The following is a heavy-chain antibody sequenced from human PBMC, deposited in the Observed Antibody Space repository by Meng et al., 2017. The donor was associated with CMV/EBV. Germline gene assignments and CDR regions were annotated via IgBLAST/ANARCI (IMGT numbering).Heavy chain of an antibody. CDR2: IYWDDDK. V-gene: IGHV2-5*02. D-gene: IGHD6-13*01. CDR3: AHRGRIAAAGTDWFDP. J-gene: IGHJ5*02. Sequence: QITLKESGPTLVKTTQTLTLTCTFAGFSLSTSGVGAGWIRQPPGKALEWLALIYWDDDKRYSPSLKSRLTITKDTSKNQVVLTMTNMDPVDTATYYCAHRGRIAAAGTDWFDPWGQGTLVTVSS. CDR1: GFSLSTSGVG.